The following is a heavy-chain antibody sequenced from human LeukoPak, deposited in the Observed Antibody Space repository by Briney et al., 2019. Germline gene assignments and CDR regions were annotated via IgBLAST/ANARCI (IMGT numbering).Heavy chain of an antibody. Sequence: PSETLSLTCTVSGGSISSGGYYWSWIRQHPGKGLEWIGYIYYSGSTYYNPSLKSRVTISVDTSKNQFSLKLSSVTAADTAVYYCASDRYCSGGSCYSTGEFDYWGQGTLVTVSS. CDR2: IYYSGST. J-gene: IGHJ4*02. CDR1: GGSISSGGYY. V-gene: IGHV4-31*03. D-gene: IGHD2-15*01. CDR3: ASDRYCSGGSCYSTGEFDY.